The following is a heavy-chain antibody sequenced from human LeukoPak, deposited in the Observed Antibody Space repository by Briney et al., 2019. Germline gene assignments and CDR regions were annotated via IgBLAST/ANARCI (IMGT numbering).Heavy chain of an antibody. CDR3: ARVYYDSSGDY. D-gene: IGHD3-22*01. CDR1: GFTFSSYW. CDR2: IKQDGSEK. V-gene: IGHV3-7*01. J-gene: IGHJ4*02. Sequence: GGSLRLSCAASGFTFSSYWMSWVRQAPGKGLEWVATIKQDGSEKYYVDSVKGRFTISRDNAKNSLFLHMNSLRGEDTAVYYCARVYYDSSGDYWGQGTLVTVYS.